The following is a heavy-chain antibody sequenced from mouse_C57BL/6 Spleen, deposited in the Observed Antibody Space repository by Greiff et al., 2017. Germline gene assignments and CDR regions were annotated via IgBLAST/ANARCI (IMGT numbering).Heavy chain of an antibody. D-gene: IGHD3-1*01. CDR1: GSTFTSYW. CDR2: IDPNCGDP. J-gene: IGHJ2*01. Sequence: QVQLQQPGAELVKPGASVKLSCKASGSTFTSYWMHWVKQRPGRGLEWIGRIDPNCGDPKYNEKFKSKATLTVDKPSSTAYIQLSSLTSEDSTVSYSTRDGLEQDYFDYWGQGTTRTVSS. CDR3: TRDGLEQDYFDY. V-gene: IGHV1-72*01.